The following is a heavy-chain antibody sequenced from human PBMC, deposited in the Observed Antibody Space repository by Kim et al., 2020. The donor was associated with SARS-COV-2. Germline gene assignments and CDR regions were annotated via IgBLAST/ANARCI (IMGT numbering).Heavy chain of an antibody. J-gene: IGHJ5*02. CDR3: ARANWNYESLNWFDP. CDR2: INSDGTTT. CDR1: GFTFSTYW. V-gene: IGHV3-74*01. D-gene: IGHD1-7*01. Sequence: GGSLRLSCAASGFTFSTYWMHWVRQSPGKGLVWVSRINSDGTTTSYADSVKGRFTISRDNAKNTLYMQMNSLRAEDTAVYYCARANWNYESLNWFDPWGQGTLVTVSS.